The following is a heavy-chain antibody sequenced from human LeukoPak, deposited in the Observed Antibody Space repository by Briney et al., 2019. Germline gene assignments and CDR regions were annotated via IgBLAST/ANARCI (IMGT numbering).Heavy chain of an antibody. D-gene: IGHD4-17*01. CDR3: ARGEDGDYYFQH. V-gene: IGHV4-34*01. CDR2: INHSGSS. CDR1: GVSFSGYY. Sequence: SETLSLTCAVYGVSFSGYYWSWIRQPPGKGLEWIGEINHSGSSNYNPSLKSRFTISVDTSKNQSSLKLSSVTAADTAVYYCARGEDGDYYFQHWGQGTLVTVSS. J-gene: IGHJ1*01.